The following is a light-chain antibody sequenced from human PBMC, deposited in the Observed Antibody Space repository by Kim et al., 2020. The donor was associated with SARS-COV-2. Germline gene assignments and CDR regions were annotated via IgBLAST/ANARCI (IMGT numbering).Light chain of an antibody. CDR2: DAS. J-gene: IGKJ1*01. CDR1: QRIHKW. CDR3: QQYSSYSWT. V-gene: IGKV1-5*01. Sequence: ATVGDRVTIACRASQRIHKWLAWYQQKPGNAPKVLISDASILESGAPSRFSGRGSATEFTLTISSLQPDDFVTYYCQQYSSYSWTFGQGTKVDIK.